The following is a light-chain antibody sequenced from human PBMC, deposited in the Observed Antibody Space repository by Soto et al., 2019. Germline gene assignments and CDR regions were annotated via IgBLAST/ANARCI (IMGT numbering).Light chain of an antibody. CDR3: QSYDSSLYGYV. V-gene: IGLV1-40*01. CDR2: ANS. J-gene: IGLJ1*01. CDR1: SSIIGAGYD. Sequence: QSVLTQPPSVSGAPGQSVTISCAWMSSIIGAGYDVHWYQQLPGAAPKLLIYANSNRPSGVPDRFSGSKSGTSASLAITGLQAEDEADYYCQSYDSSLYGYVFGSGTKVTVL.